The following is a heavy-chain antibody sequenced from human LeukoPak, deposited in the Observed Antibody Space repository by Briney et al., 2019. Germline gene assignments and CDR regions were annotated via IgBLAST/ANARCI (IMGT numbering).Heavy chain of an antibody. D-gene: IGHD1-26*01. CDR3: ARATDHSGSYRPAMGYYFDY. Sequence: TASQTLSLTCTVSGGSISSGGYYWSWIRQPPGKGLEWIGYIYHSGSTYYNPSLKSRVTISVDRSKNQFSLKLGSVTAADTAVYYCARATDHSGSYRPAMGYYFDYWGQGTLVTVSS. J-gene: IGHJ4*02. CDR1: GGSISSGGYY. V-gene: IGHV4-30-2*01. CDR2: IYHSGST.